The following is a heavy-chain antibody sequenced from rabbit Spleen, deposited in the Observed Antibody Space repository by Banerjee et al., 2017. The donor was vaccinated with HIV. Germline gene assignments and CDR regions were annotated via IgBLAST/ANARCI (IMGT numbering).Heavy chain of an antibody. CDR2: IYGGDGYSA. V-gene: IGHV1S40*01. D-gene: IGHD4-1*01. Sequence: QSLEESGGGLVQPEGSLTLTCTASGFSFNNNYYMCWVRQAPGKGLEWIACIYGGDGYSAAYASWAKGRFTISKTSSTTVTLQMTSLTVADTATYFCTRVAETSGWGEDLWGPGTLVTVS. CDR3: TRVAETSGWGEDL. CDR1: GFSFNNNYY. J-gene: IGHJ6*01.